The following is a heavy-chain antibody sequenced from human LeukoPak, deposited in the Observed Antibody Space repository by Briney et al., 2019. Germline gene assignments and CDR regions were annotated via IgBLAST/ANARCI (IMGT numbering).Heavy chain of an antibody. V-gene: IGHV4-38-2*02. CDR3: ATAHCSGGSCYPLYYYYMDV. CDR1: GYSIGSGYY. D-gene: IGHD2-15*01. J-gene: IGHJ6*03. Sequence: PSETLSLTCTVSGYSIGSGYYWGWIRQPPGKGLEWIGSIYHSGSTYYNPSLKSRVTISVDTSKNQFSPKLSSVTAADTAVYYCATAHCSGGSCYPLYYYYMDVWGKGTTVTVSS. CDR2: IYHSGST.